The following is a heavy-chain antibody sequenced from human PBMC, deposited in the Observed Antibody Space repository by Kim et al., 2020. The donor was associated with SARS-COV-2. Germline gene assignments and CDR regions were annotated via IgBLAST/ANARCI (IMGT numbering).Heavy chain of an antibody. Sequence: ADSVKGRITISRDKSKDPLYLQMNSLRAVETAVYYCARGLAAAGFDAFDIWGQGKMVTVSS. CDR3: ARGLAAAGFDAFDI. D-gene: IGHD6-13*01. J-gene: IGHJ3*02. V-gene: IGHV3-30*01.